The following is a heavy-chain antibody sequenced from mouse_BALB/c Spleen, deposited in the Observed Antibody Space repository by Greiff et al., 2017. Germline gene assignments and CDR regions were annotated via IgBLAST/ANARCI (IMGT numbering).Heavy chain of an antibody. J-gene: IGHJ4*01. CDR3: ARALTGTYDAMDY. Sequence: QVHVKQSGAELAKPGASVKMSCKASGYTFTSYWMHWVKQRPGQGLEWIGYINPSTGYTEYNQKFKDKATLTADKSSSTAYMQLSSLTSEDSAVYYCARALTGTYDAMDYWGQGTSVTVSS. CDR1: GYTFTSYW. D-gene: IGHD4-1*01. CDR2: INPSTGYT. V-gene: IGHV1-7*01.